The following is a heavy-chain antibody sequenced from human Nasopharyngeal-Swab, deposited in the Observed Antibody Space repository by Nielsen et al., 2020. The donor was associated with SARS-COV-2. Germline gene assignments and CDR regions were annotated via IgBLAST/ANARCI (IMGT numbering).Heavy chain of an antibody. V-gene: IGHV3-30*04. Sequence: GGSLRPSCAPSGFTFSSYAMHWVRQAPGKGLEWAAAISYDGSNKYYANSVKARFTMSRDNSKNTLYLQMNSLRAEDTAVYYCARDSGGYLDYWGQGTLVTVSS. CDR3: ARDSGGYLDY. CDR2: ISYDGSNK. D-gene: IGHD3-22*01. J-gene: IGHJ4*02. CDR1: GFTFSSYA.